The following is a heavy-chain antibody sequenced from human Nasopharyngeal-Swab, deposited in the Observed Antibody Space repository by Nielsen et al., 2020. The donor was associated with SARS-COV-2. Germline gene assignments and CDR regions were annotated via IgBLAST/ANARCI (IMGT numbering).Heavy chain of an antibody. J-gene: IGHJ6*02. Sequence: GGSLRLSCKGSGYSFTSYWIAWVRQMPGKGLEWMGVIYPRDSATRYRPSFQGQVTISADKSISTAYLQWSSLKASDTAMYYCVRPEGVATSFKYYFQYGMDVWGQGTMVTDPS. V-gene: IGHV5-51*01. CDR2: IYPRDSAT. CDR3: VRPEGVATSFKYYFQYGMDV. CDR1: GYSFTSYW. D-gene: IGHD5-12*01.